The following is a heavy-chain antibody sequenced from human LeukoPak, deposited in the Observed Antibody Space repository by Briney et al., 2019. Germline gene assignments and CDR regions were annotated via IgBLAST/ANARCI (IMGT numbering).Heavy chain of an antibody. CDR2: INPNSGGT. D-gene: IGHD3-10*01. J-gene: IGHJ4*02. CDR1: GYTFTDYY. Sequence: ASVKVSCKASGYTFTDYYIHLVRQAPGQGPDWMGWINPNSGGTNYAQRFQGRVTMTRDTSISTAYMELSRLRSDDTAVYYCAKDSGPLDYWGQGTLVTVSS. CDR3: AKDSGPLDY. V-gene: IGHV1-2*02.